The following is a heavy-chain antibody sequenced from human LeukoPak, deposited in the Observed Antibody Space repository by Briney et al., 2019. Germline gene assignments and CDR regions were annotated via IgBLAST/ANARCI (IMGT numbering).Heavy chain of an antibody. D-gene: IGHD2-15*01. J-gene: IGHJ4*02. CDR3: ARWRGGSTYHSGEY. V-gene: IGHV3-21*01. CDR2: ISSSSRYI. Sequence: GGSLRLSCAASGFTFSSYSINSVRQSPGKGLEWVSSISSSSRYIYYADSVKGRFTISRDNGEHSLYLQMNKLRGEETAVYYCARWRGGSTYHSGEYGGQGTLVTVSS. CDR1: GFTFSSYS.